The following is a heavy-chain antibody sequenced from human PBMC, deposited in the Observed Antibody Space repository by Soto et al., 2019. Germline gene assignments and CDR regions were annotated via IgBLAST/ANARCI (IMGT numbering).Heavy chain of an antibody. V-gene: IGHV4-30-4*01. CDR3: ARENLQWLDKVDY. CDR1: GGSISSGDYY. Sequence: QVQLQESGPGLVKPSQTLSLTCTVSGGSISSGDYYWSWIRQPPGKGLEWIGYIYYSGSTYYTPSIKSRVTISEDTSKNQFSLKLSSVTAADTAVYYCARENLQWLDKVDYWGQGTLVTVSS. D-gene: IGHD6-19*01. CDR2: IYYSGST. J-gene: IGHJ4*02.